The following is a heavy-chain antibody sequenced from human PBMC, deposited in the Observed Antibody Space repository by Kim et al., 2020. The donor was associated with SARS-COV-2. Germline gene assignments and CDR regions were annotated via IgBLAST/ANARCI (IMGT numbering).Heavy chain of an antibody. CDR2: NK. V-gene: IGHV3-30*01. Sequence: NKYYADSVKGRFTISRDNSKNTLYLHMNSLRAEDTAVYYCARGREYYFDYWGQGTLVTVSS. CDR3: ARGREYYFDY. J-gene: IGHJ4*02.